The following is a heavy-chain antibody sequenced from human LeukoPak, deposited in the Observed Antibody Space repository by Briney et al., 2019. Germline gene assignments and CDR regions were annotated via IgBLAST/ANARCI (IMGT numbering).Heavy chain of an antibody. J-gene: IGHJ3*01. CDR3: VIVVEPPDSDGFDV. CDR2: INADGSTT. V-gene: IGHV3-74*03. D-gene: IGHD1-14*01. Sequence: QTGGSLRLSCVASGFTFGNSWVHWVRKAPGKGLVWVSLINADGSTTTYADSVKGRFTIYRDNARNTLSLQMNSLTIEDTAVYYCVIVVEPPDSDGFDVWGQGTMITVSS. CDR1: GFTFGNSW.